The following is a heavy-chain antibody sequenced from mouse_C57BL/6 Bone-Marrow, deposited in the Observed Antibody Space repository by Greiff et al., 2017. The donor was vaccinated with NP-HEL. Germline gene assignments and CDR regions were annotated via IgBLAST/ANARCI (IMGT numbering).Heavy chain of an antibody. J-gene: IGHJ3*01. CDR2: INPGSGGT. CDR3: ARKGFAY. CDR1: GYAFTNYL. V-gene: IGHV1-54*01. Sequence: VQLQQSGAELVRPGTSVKVSCKASGYAFTNYLIEWVKQRPGQGLEWIGVINPGSGGTNYNEKFKGKATLTADKSSSNAYMQLSSLTSEDSAVYFCARKGFAYWGQGTLVTVSA.